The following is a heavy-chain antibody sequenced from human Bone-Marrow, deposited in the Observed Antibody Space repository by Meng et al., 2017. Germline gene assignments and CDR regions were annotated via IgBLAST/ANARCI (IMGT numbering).Heavy chain of an antibody. CDR2: IIPIFGTA. D-gene: IGHD2-15*01. V-gene: IGHV1-69*01. CDR1: GGTFSSYA. CDR3: AREYCSGGSCYSYFDY. J-gene: IGHJ4*02. Sequence: QVQLVQSGAEGKKPGSSVKVSCKASGGTFSSYAISWVRQAPGQGLEWMGGIIPIFGTANYAQKFQGRVTITADESTSTAYMELSSLRSEDTAVYYCAREYCSGGSCYSYFDYWGQGTLVTVSS.